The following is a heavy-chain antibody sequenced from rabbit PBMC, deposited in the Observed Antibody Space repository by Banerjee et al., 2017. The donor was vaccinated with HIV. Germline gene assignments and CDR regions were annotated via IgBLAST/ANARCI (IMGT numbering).Heavy chain of an antibody. D-gene: IGHD4-2*01. Sequence: QEQLEESGGDLVKPEGSLTLTCTASGFSFNNNYVMCWVRQAPGKGLELIACIYTNSGSAWYASWVNGRFTISRSTSLSTVDLKMTSLTAADTATYFCAKNAGSADNLWGPGTLVTVS. J-gene: IGHJ4*01. V-gene: IGHV1S43*01. CDR1: GFSFNNNYV. CDR2: IYTNSGSA. CDR3: AKNAGSADNL.